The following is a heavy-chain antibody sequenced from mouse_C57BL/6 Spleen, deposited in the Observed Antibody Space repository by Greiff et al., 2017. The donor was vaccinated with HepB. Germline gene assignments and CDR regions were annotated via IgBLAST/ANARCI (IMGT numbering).Heavy chain of an antibody. CDR3: ASGSSPRWYFDV. Sequence: EVKLQESGAELVKPGASVKLSCTASGFNIKDYYMHWVKQRTEQGLEWIGRIDPEDGETKYAPKFQGKATITADTSSNTAYLQLSSLTSEDTAVYYCASGSSPRWYFDVWGTGTTVTVSS. V-gene: IGHV14-2*01. J-gene: IGHJ1*03. CDR2: IDPEDGET. CDR1: GFNIKDYY. D-gene: IGHD1-1*01.